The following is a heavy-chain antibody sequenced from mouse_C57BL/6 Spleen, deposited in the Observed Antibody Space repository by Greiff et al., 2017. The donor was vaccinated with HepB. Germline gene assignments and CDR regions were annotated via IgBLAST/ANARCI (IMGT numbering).Heavy chain of an antibody. CDR1: GYSITSGYY. CDR2: ISYDGSN. V-gene: IGHV3-6*01. J-gene: IGHJ2*01. CDR3: AGKYHSIYGYFDY. Sequence: EVKLQESGPGLVKPSQSLSLTCSVTGYSITSGYYWNLLRPFPGNKLEWMGYISYDGSNNYNPSLKNRISITHDTSKNHFFLKLNSLTNDDTATYYCAGKYHSIYGYFDYWGQGTTLTVSS. D-gene: IGHD2-5*01.